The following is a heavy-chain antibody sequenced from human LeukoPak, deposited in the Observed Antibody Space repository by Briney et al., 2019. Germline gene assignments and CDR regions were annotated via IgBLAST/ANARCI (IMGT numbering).Heavy chain of an antibody. CDR3: ARAGPGYSGYDAYYFDY. V-gene: IGHV3-7*01. D-gene: IGHD5-12*01. CDR1: GFTFSSYW. Sequence: GGSLRLSCAASGFTFSSYWMSWVRQAPGKGLEWVANIHQDGSDKYYVDSVKGRFTISRDNAKNSMYLQRNSLRAEDTAVYYCARAGPGYSGYDAYYFDYWGQGTLVTVSS. J-gene: IGHJ4*02. CDR2: IHQDGSDK.